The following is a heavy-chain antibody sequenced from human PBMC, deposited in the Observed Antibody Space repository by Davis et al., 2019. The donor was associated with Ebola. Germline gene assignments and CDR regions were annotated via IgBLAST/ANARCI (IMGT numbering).Heavy chain of an antibody. CDR1: GGSISSYY. Sequence: PSETLSLTCTVSGGSISSYYWSWIRQPPGKGLEWIGYIYYSGSTNYNPSLKSRVTISVDTSKNQFSLKLSSVTAADTAVYYCARAGAAAGYYYYMDVWGKGTTVTVSS. CDR3: ARAGAAAGYYYYMDV. J-gene: IGHJ6*03. D-gene: IGHD6-13*01. V-gene: IGHV4-59*01. CDR2: IYYSGST.